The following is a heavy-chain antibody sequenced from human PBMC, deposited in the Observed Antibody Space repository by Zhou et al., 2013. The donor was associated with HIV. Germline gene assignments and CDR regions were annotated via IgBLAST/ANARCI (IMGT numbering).Heavy chain of an antibody. Sequence: QVQLVQSGAEVKKPGSSVKVSCKASGGTFSTYGISWVRQAPETGLEWLGGVIPIVGTSSYAQKFQDRVTITTDDSANIIYMEMSSLRLDDTAVYYCARDQVWFDSSGYSGYFDLWGRGTLVTVSS. J-gene: IGHJ2*01. CDR2: VIPIVGTS. CDR3: ARDQVWFDSSGYSGYFDL. D-gene: IGHD3-22*01. V-gene: IGHV1-69*05. CDR1: GGTFSTYG.